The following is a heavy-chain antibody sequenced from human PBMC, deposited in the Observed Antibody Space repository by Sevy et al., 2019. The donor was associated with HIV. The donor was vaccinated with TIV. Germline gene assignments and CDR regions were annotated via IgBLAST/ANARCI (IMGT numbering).Heavy chain of an antibody. D-gene: IGHD3-3*01. Sequence: ASVKVSCKAFGYTLNDYGISWVRQAPGQGLAWIGWVTTYKDSTNYAQNFQGRVTLTTDTSTNTAYMELRSLRSDDTAVYYCARVDPYYEFGDVWGQGTTVTVSS. CDR1: GYTLNDYG. CDR3: ARVDPYYEFGDV. CDR2: VTTYKDST. V-gene: IGHV1-18*01. J-gene: IGHJ6*02.